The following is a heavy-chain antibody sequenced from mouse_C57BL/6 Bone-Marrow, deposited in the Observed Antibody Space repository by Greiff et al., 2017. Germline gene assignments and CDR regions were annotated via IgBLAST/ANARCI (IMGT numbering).Heavy chain of an antibody. Sequence: EVKVVESGGDLVKPGGSLKLSCAASGFTFSSYGMSWVRQTPDKRLEWVATISSGGSYTYYPDSVKGRFPISRDNAKNTLYLQMSSLKSEDTAMYYCARWGLLYYFDYWGQGTTLTVSS. J-gene: IGHJ2*01. CDR2: ISSGGSYT. CDR3: ARWGLLYYFDY. CDR1: GFTFSSYG. D-gene: IGHD2-3*01. V-gene: IGHV5-6*01.